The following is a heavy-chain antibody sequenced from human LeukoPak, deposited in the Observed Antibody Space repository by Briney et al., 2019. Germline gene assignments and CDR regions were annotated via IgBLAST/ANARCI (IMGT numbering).Heavy chain of an antibody. V-gene: IGHV3-7*01. CDR1: GFTFSSYW. D-gene: IGHD6-19*01. CDR3: ARAGYSSGWYREPQYYFDY. J-gene: IGHJ4*02. Sequence: GGSLRLSCAASGFTFSSYWMSWVRQAPGKGLEWVANIKQDGSEKYYVDSVKGRFTISRDNAKNSLYLQMNSLRAEDTAVYYCARAGYSSGWYREPQYYFDYWGQGTLVTVSS. CDR2: IKQDGSEK.